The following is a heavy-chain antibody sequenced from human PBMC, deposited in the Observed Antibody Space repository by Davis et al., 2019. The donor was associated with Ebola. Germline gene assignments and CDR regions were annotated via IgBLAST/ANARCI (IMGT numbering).Heavy chain of an antibody. CDR1: GGSISSSNW. J-gene: IGHJ4*02. CDR3: ASYNWNYGAFDY. CDR2: IYHSGST. V-gene: IGHV4-4*02. D-gene: IGHD1-7*01. Sequence: MPSETLSLTCTASGGSISSSNWWSWVRQPPGKGLEWIGEIYHSGSTNYNPSLKSRVTISVDKSKNQFSLKLSSVTAADTAVYYCASYNWNYGAFDYWGQGTLVTVSS.